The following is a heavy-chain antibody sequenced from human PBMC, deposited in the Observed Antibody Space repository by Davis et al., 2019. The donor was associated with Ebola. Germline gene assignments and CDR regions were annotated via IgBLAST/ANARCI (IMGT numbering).Heavy chain of an antibody. D-gene: IGHD2-2*01. CDR3: ARNVGDTSCFY. CDR2: ISIGGSYI. CDR1: GFTFTTYP. Sequence: PGGSLRLSCAASGFTFTTYPMNWVRQAPGKGLEWVSSISIGGSYIYYADSVKGRFTISRDNAKNSLYLQMNSLRAEDTAVYYCARNVGDTSCFYWGQGTLVTVSS. J-gene: IGHJ4*02. V-gene: IGHV3-21*01.